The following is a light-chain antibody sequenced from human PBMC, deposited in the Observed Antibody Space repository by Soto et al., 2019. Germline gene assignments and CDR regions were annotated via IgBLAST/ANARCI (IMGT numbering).Light chain of an antibody. CDR3: QQYGSPST. CDR2: DTS. CDR1: QSVSSSH. Sequence: EVELTQSPGTLSLSPGERATLSCRASQSVSSSHLAWYQQKRGQAPRLLIYDTSTRATGIPDRFSGSGSGTDSTLTIRRLQPEDFAVDYCQQYGSPSTFGQGTRLEIK. V-gene: IGKV3-20*01. J-gene: IGKJ5*01.